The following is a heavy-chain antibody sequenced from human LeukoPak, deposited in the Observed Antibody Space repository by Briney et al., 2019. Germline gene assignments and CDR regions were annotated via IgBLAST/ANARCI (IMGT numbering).Heavy chain of an antibody. Sequence: PGGSLRLSCAASGFTFSIYSMNWVRQAPGKGLECVLSISSSSSYIYYADSVKGRFTISRDNAKNSLYLQMNSLRAEDTAVYYCARDCWDYGSGSYCGIDYWGQGTLVTVSS. CDR2: ISSSSSYI. J-gene: IGHJ4*02. CDR3: ARDCWDYGSGSYCGIDY. D-gene: IGHD3-10*01. V-gene: IGHV3-21*01. CDR1: GFTFSIYS.